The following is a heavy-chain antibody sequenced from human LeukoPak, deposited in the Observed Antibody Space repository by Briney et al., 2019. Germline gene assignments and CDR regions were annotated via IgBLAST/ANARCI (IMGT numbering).Heavy chain of an antibody. Sequence: ASVKVSCKASGYTFTGYYMHWVRQAPGRGLEWMGWINPNSGGTNYAQKFQGRVTMTRDTSISTAYMELSRLRSDDTAVYYCARVVPLPAARFDYWGQGTLVTVSS. V-gene: IGHV1-2*02. CDR2: INPNSGGT. CDR3: ARVVPLPAARFDY. CDR1: GYTFTGYY. D-gene: IGHD2-2*01. J-gene: IGHJ4*02.